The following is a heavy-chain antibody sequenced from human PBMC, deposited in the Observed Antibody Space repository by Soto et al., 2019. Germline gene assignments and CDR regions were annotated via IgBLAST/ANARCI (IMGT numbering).Heavy chain of an antibody. CDR1: GFTFSSYA. Sequence: GGSLRLSCAASGFTFSSYAMSWVRQAPGKGLEWVSAISGSGGSTYYADSVKGRFAISRDNSKNTLYLQMNSLRAEDTAVYYCAKDSPYYDSSGYYPDAFDIWGQGTMVTVSS. J-gene: IGHJ3*02. CDR3: AKDSPYYDSSGYYPDAFDI. V-gene: IGHV3-23*01. D-gene: IGHD3-22*01. CDR2: ISGSGGST.